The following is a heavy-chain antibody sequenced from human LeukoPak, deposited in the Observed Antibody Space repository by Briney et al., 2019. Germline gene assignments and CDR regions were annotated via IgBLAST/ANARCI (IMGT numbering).Heavy chain of an antibody. V-gene: IGHV3-30*18. CDR1: GFTFSNYG. Sequence: GRPLRLSCAASGFTFSNYGMHWVRQAPGKGLEWVAVISYDGKYEYYADSVKGRFSISRDNSKNTLYVQMSRLRAEDTAVYYCAKGDSGSYFYIGIDYWGQGTPVTVSS. CDR2: ISYDGKYE. J-gene: IGHJ4*02. D-gene: IGHD1-26*01. CDR3: AKGDSGSYFYIGIDY.